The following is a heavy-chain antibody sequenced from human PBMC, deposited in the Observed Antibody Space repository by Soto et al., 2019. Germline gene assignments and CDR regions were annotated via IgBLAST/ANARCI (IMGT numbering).Heavy chain of an antibody. CDR1: GFTFSDYY. D-gene: IGHD6-13*01. J-gene: IGHJ4*02. CDR2: ISSSSSYT. V-gene: IGHV3-11*06. CDR3: ARDGSSAAAGGGHDY. Sequence: PGGSLRLSCAASGFTFSDYYMSWIRQAPGKGLEWVSYISSSSSYTNYADSVKGRFTISRDNAKNSLYLQMNSLRAEDTAVYYCARDGSSAAAGGGHDYWGQGTLVTVSS.